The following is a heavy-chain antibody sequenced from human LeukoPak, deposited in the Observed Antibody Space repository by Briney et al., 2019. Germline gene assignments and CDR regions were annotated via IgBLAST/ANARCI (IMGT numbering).Heavy chain of an antibody. CDR2: ISGSGGST. V-gene: IGHV3-23*01. CDR1: GFTFGDYA. J-gene: IGHJ4*02. CDR3: AKDGAAMVIQGSFDY. D-gene: IGHD5-18*01. Sequence: GGSLRLSCTASGFTFGDYALSWFRQAPGKGLEWVSAISGSGGSTYYADSVKGRFTISRDNSKNTLYLQMNSLRAEDTAVYYCAKDGAAMVIQGSFDYWGQGTLVTVSS.